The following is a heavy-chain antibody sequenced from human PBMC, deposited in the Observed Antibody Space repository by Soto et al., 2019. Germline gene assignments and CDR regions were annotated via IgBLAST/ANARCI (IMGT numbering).Heavy chain of an antibody. CDR2: IYYSGST. V-gene: IGHV4-39*01. CDR3: ARQIAGDTGSYFYYYTDV. Sequence: SETLSLTCTVSGGSISSSGFYWGWIRQPPGKGLEWIGSIYYSGSTYYNPSLKSRVTISVDTSKNQFSLKLSSVTAADTAVYYCARQIAGDTGSYFYYYTDVWGKGTTVT. D-gene: IGHD6-13*01. J-gene: IGHJ6*03. CDR1: GGSISSSGFY.